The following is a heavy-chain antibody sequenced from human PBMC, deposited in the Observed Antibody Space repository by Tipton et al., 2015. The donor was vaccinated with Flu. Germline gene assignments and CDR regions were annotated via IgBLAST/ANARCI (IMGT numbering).Heavy chain of an antibody. Sequence: SLRLSCAASGFTFISHAMHWVRQAPGKGLEWVAVIWYDGNNKYYADSVKGRFTISRDNSKTTLSLQMNSLRAEDTAIYYCARVQVGGSGSYYQGLPDYWGQETLFTVSS. CDR2: IWYDGNNK. CDR1: GFTFISHA. D-gene: IGHD3-10*01. J-gene: IGHJ4*02. CDR3: ARVQVGGSGSYYQGLPDY. V-gene: IGHV3-33*01.